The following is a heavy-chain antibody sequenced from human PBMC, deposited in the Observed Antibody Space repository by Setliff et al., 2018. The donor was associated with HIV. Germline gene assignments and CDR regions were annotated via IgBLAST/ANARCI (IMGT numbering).Heavy chain of an antibody. D-gene: IGHD1-26*01. V-gene: IGHV4-39*07. CDR2: IYYSGTT. CDR1: GGSISSSSYY. Sequence: ASETLSLTCTVSGGSISSSSYYWGWIRQPPGKGLEWIGSIYYSGTTYYNPSLKSRITISLDTARNQFSLELTSVTATDTAVHYCARDRRDDYYLTAYFDSLGQGTVVTVSS. CDR3: ARDRRDDYYLTAYFDS. J-gene: IGHJ4*02.